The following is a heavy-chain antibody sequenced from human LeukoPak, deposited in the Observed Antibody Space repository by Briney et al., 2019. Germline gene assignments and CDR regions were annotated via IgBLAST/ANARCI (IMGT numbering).Heavy chain of an antibody. D-gene: IGHD6-19*01. CDR1: GFTVSSNY. V-gene: IGHV3-53*01. Sequence: GGSLRLSCAASGFTVSSNYMSWVRQAPGKGLEWVSVLHPGGDSYYTDSVKGRFTISRDNSKNTVYLQMNFLRAEDTAIYYCARGTDSSGWLDYWGQGTLVTLCS. CDR3: ARGTDSSGWLDY. CDR2: LHPGGDS. J-gene: IGHJ4*02.